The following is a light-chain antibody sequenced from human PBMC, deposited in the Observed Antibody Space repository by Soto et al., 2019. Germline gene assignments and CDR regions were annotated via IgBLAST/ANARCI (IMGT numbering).Light chain of an antibody. CDR3: KQYGSSPTWT. CDR2: GES. Sequence: DIVLTQSAGTLSLCRGEGDSLXCRASQSVSSSYEAWYQQKPGQVPRLLXXGESSRATGIQERLSGSGSGKDFTLNISRLEPEEFAVYYCKQYGSSPTWTFGQGTKVDIK. CDR1: QSVSSSY. J-gene: IGKJ1*01. V-gene: IGKV3-20*01.